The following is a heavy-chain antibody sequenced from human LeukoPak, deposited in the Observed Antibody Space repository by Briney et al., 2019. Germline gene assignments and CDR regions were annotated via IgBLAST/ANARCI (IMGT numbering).Heavy chain of an antibody. V-gene: IGHV3-48*01. Sequence: GGSLRLSCAASGFSFSSYSMNWVRQAPGKGLERVSYISGSGNAKHYTDSVKGRFTISRDNAKNALYLQMNSLRVEDTAVYFCARDYVYAFDYWGQGTLVTVSS. CDR3: ARDYVYAFDY. D-gene: IGHD2/OR15-2a*01. CDR2: ISGSGNAK. J-gene: IGHJ4*02. CDR1: GFSFSSYS.